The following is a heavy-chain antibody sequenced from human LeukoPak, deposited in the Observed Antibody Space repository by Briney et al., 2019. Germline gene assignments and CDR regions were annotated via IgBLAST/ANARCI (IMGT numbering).Heavy chain of an antibody. CDR3: ASGYSSSASDY. CDR2: IYYSGST. CDR1: GGSISSYY. Sequence: PSETLSLTCTVSGGSISSYYWSWIRQPPGKGLEWIGYIYYSGSTNYNPSLKSRVTISVDTSKNQFSLKLSSVTAADTAVYYCASGYSSSASDYWGQGTRVTVSS. J-gene: IGHJ4*02. D-gene: IGHD6-6*01. V-gene: IGHV4-59*01.